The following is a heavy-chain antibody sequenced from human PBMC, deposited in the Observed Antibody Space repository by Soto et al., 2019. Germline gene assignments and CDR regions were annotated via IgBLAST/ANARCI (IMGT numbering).Heavy chain of an antibody. Sequence: QVQLQESGPGLVKPSETLSLTCTVSGGSISSYYWSWIRQPPGKGLEWIGYIYYSGSTNYNPSLKSRVTISVDTSKNQFSLKLSSVTAADTAVYYCARRWGDAFDIWGQGTMVTGSS. V-gene: IGHV4-59*01. CDR1: GGSISSYY. J-gene: IGHJ3*02. D-gene: IGHD1-26*01. CDR3: ARRWGDAFDI. CDR2: IYYSGST.